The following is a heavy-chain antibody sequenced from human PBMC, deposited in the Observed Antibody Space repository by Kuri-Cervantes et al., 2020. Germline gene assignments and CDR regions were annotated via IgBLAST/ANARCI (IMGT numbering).Heavy chain of an antibody. CDR2: INSDGSST. J-gene: IGHJ4*02. CDR1: GFTFSSYW. CDR3: AKVGRSTRPGY. D-gene: IGHD6-6*01. V-gene: IGHV3-74*01. Sequence: GGSLRLSCAASGFTFSSYWMHWVRQAPGKGLVWVSRINSDGSSTSYADSVKGRFTISRDNAKNTLYLQMNSLRAEDTAVYYCAKVGRSTRPGYWGQGTLVTVSS.